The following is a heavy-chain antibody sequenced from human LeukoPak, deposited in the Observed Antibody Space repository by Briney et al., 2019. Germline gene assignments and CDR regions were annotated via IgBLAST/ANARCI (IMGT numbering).Heavy chain of an antibody. CDR1: GGSFSGYY. V-gene: IGHV4-34*01. CDR2: INHSGST. J-gene: IGHJ6*03. CDR3: ARHYYDSSGYYYSGWGYYYYYYMDV. Sequence: SETLSLTCAVYGGSFSGYYWSWIRQPPGKGLEWIGEINHSGSTNYNPSLKSRVTISVDTSKNQFSLKLSSVTAADTAVYYCARHYYDSSGYYYSGWGYYYYYYMDVWGKGTTVTVSS. D-gene: IGHD3-22*01.